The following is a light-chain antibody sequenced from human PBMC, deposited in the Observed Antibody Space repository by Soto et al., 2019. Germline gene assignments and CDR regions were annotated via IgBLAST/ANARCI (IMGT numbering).Light chain of an antibody. CDR3: SSYTSSSTLYV. Sequence: QSVLTQPASVSGSPGQSITFSCTGTSSDVGGYNYVSWYQHHPGKAPELIIYDVSNRPSGVSNRFSASKSGNTASLTISGLQAEDEADYYCSSYTSSSTLYVFGTGTKVTVL. CDR2: DVS. V-gene: IGLV2-14*03. J-gene: IGLJ1*01. CDR1: SSDVGGYNY.